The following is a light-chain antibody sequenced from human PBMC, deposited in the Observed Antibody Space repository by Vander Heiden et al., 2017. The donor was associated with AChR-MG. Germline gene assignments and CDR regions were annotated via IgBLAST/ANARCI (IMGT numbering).Light chain of an antibody. CDR1: QDITAAF. Sequence: EIVLTQSPGTLSLSPGERATLPCRASQDITAAFLAWYQQKPGQAPRLLIYGASSRVTGIPDRFSGSGSGTDFTLTITRLEPEDFAMYYCQQYGSSAITFGQGTRLEIK. CDR2: GAS. CDR3: QQYGSSAIT. V-gene: IGKV3-20*01. J-gene: IGKJ5*01.